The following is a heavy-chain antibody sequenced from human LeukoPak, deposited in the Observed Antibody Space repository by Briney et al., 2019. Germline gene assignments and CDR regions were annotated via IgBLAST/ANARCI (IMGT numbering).Heavy chain of an antibody. J-gene: IGHJ6*04. CDR1: GGTFSSYA. CDR2: IIPIFGTA. D-gene: IGHD3-3*01. Sequence: ASVKVSCKASGGTFSSYAISWVRQAPGQGLEWMGGIIPIFGTANYAQKFQGRVTITADESTSTAYMELSSLRSEDTAVYYCARTSYPHTGMHYDFWSGYYSGLDVWGKGTTVTVSS. CDR3: ARTSYPHTGMHYDFWSGYYSGLDV. V-gene: IGHV1-69*01.